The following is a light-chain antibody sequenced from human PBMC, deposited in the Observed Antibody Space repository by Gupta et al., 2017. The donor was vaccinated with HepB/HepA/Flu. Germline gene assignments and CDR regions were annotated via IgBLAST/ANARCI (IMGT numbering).Light chain of an antibody. CDR1: NIGSKS. J-gene: IGLJ1*01. CDR2: YNS. CDR3: EVLNSSSEHHV. V-gene: IGLV3-21*04. Sequence: SYVLTQPPSVSVAPGQTARITCGGNNIGSKSVHWYQQKPGQAPVLVISYNSDRPSGIPERFSGSNSENTATLTISRVEAGDEADYYCEVLNSSSEHHVFGTGTKVTVL.